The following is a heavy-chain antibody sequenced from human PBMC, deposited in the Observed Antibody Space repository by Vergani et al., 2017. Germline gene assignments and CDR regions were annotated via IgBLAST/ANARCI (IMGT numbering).Heavy chain of an antibody. CDR2: IYTSGSP. CDR1: GGSISSGSHY. D-gene: IGHD4-11*01. J-gene: IGHJ6*02. V-gene: IGHV4-61*02. Sequence: QVQLQESGPGLVKPSQTLSLTCTVPGGSISSGSHYWSWIRQPAGKGLEWIGRIYTSGSPNYNPALKSRVTISVDTSKIQFSLKLSSVTAADTAVYYCAREAYSNPYYGMDVWGQGTTVAVSS. CDR3: AREAYSNPYYGMDV.